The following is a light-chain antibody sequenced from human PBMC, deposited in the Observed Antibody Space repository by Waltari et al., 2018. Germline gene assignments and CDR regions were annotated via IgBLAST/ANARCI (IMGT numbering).Light chain of an antibody. V-gene: IGLV2-23*02. Sequence: QSALTQPASVSGSPGQSITISCTGTSSDIGSYNHVSWYQQPPGKAPKLLISAVAKRPSGGSSRFSGSKSGNTASLTISGLQADDEAHYYCCSYARFYIWVFGEGTKLTVL. CDR1: SSDIGSYNH. CDR3: CSYARFYIWV. CDR2: AVA. J-gene: IGLJ3*02.